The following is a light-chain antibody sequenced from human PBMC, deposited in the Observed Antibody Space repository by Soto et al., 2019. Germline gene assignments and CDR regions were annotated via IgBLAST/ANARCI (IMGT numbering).Light chain of an antibody. CDR3: QQYKDYVYT. CDR2: DVS. J-gene: IGKJ2*01. CDR1: QTVERW. Sequence: GDRVIITCRASQTVERWMAWYQQKPGKAPKLLISDVSTLERGVPSRLSGSGSATEFTLTISGLQPDDFATYYCQQYKDYVYTFGQGTKVESK. V-gene: IGKV1-5*01.